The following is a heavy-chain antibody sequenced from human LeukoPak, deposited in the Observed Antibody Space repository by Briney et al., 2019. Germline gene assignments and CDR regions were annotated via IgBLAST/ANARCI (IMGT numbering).Heavy chain of an antibody. V-gene: IGHV3-7*01. CDR1: GFTFSSYW. CDR2: IKEDGSEK. Sequence: GGSLRLSCAASGFTFSSYWMSWVRQAPGKGLEWVASIKEDGSEKYYVDSVKGRFTISRDNAKNSLYLQMNSLRAEDTAVYYCARKRGYYYGSGSYYLFDYWGPGTLVTVSS. D-gene: IGHD3-10*01. J-gene: IGHJ4*02. CDR3: ARKRGYYYGSGSYYLFDY.